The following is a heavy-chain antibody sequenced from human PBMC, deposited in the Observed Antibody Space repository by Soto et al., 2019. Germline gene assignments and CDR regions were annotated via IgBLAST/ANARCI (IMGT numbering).Heavy chain of an antibody. D-gene: IGHD3-22*01. CDR1: GYTFTSYD. CDR3: ARGSYYYDSSGYYLEGYYGMDV. V-gene: IGHV1-8*01. CDR2: MNPNSGNT. J-gene: IGHJ6*02. Sequence: QVQLVQSGAEVKKPGASVKVSCKASGYTFTSYDINWVRQATGQGLEWMGWMNPNSGNTGYAQKFQGRVTMTRNTSISTAYMELSSLRSEDTAVYYWARGSYYYDSSGYYLEGYYGMDVWGQGTTVTVSS.